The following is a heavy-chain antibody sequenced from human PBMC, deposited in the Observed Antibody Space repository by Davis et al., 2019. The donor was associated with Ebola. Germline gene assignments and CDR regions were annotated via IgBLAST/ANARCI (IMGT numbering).Heavy chain of an antibody. D-gene: IGHD3-22*01. CDR1: GLTFSSYA. J-gene: IGHJ5*02. CDR3: AKAGTKVVVDVLRFDP. V-gene: IGHV3-23*01. CDR2: ISASGGST. Sequence: GESLKISCATSGLTFSSYAMSWVRQAPGKGLEWVSTISASGGSTYYADSEGRFTISRDNSKNTLYVQMNNLRAEDTAIYYCAKAGTKVVVDVLRFDPWGQGTLVTVSS.